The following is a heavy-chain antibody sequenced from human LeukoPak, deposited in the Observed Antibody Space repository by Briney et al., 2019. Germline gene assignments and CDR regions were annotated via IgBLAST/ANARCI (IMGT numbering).Heavy chain of an antibody. D-gene: IGHD2-2*01. CDR1: GHSISSYY. Sequence: PSETLSLTCTVSGHSISSYYWSWLRQPPGKGLEGVGYIYYSGSTNYNPSLKSRVTISVDTSKSQFSLKLSSVTAADTAVYYCARGGYCSSTSCYPLPEDYWGQGTLVTVSS. V-gene: IGHV4-59*01. CDR2: IYYSGST. CDR3: ARGGYCSSTSCYPLPEDY. J-gene: IGHJ4*02.